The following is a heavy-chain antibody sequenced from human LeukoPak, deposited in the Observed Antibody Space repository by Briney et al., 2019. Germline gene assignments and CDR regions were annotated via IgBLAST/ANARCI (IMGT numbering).Heavy chain of an antibody. CDR3: ARTPHMYYYDSSGYYYFMDY. D-gene: IGHD3-22*01. J-gene: IGHJ4*02. CDR1: GGTLNSYA. V-gene: IGHV1-69*05. Sequence: GASVKVSCKASGGTLNSYAISWVRQAPGQGLEWMGGIIPIFGTANYAQKFQGRVTITTDESTSTAYMELSSLRSEDTAVYYCARTPHMYYYDSSGYYYFMDYWGQGTLVTVSS. CDR2: IIPIFGTA.